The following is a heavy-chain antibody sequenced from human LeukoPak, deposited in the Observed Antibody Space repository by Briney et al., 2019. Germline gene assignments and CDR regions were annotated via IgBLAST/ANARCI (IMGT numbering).Heavy chain of an antibody. CDR1: GFTFSTYG. J-gene: IGHJ4*02. D-gene: IGHD3-10*01. CDR3: AKGTYYYGSGSEDSLDY. CDR2: IRYDGINK. V-gene: IGHV3-30*02. Sequence: GGSLRLSCAASGFTFSTYGMHWVRQAPGKGLEWVAFIRYDGINKYHADSVKGRFTISSDNSKNTLYLQMNNLRAEDTAVYYCAKGTYYYGSGSEDSLDYWGQGTLVTVSS.